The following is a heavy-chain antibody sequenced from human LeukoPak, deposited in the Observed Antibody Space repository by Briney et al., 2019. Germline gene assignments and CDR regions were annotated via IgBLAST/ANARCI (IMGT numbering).Heavy chain of an antibody. D-gene: IGHD2-2*01. J-gene: IGHJ5*02. CDR1: GSTFSSYS. V-gene: IGHV3-21*01. CDR2: ISSSSSYI. Sequence: GGSLRLSCAASGSTFSSYSMNWVRQAPGKGLEWVSSISSSSSYIYYADSVKGRFTISRDNAKNSLYLQMNSLRAEDTAVYYCARDTQYCSSTSCLNWFDPWGQGTLVTVSS. CDR3: ARDTQYCSSTSCLNWFDP.